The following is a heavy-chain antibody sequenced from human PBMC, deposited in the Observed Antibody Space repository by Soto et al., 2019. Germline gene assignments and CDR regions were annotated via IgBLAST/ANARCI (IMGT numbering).Heavy chain of an antibody. CDR3: ARAVGAAAAV. J-gene: IGHJ4*02. D-gene: IGHD6-13*01. Sequence: HPGGSLRLSCAASGFTFTDYWMHWVRQAPGKGLEWVANINGDGSKKYYVDSVKGRFTISRDNADNSLYLQMNSLTAEDTAVYYCARAVGAAAAVWGQGTLVTVSS. CDR1: GFTFTDYW. V-gene: IGHV3-7*01. CDR2: INGDGSKK.